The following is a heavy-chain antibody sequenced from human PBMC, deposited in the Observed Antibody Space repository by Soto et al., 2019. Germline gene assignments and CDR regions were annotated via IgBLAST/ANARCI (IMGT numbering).Heavy chain of an antibody. CDR1: GGTFSSYA. CDR3: ARPRGDYQSYDD. J-gene: IGHJ4*02. CDR2: IIPIFGTA. D-gene: IGHD4-17*01. V-gene: IGHV1-69*06. Sequence: SVKVSCKASGGTFSSYAISWVRQAPGQGLERMGGIIPIFGTANYAQKFQGRVTITADKSTSTAYMELSSLRSDDTGVYYCARPRGDYQSYDDWGEGTLVTV.